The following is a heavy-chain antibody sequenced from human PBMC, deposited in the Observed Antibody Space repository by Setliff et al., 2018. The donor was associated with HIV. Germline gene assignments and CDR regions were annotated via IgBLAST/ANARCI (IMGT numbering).Heavy chain of an antibody. D-gene: IGHD1-26*01. J-gene: IGHJ4*02. CDR1: GYTFTSYG. Sequence: WASVKVSCKASGYTFTSYGISWVRQAPGQGLEWMGWISAYNGNTNYAQRLQGRVTMTTDTSTSTAYMELRSLRSDDTAVYYCARDQIPRIVGATGFDYWGQGTLVTSPQ. V-gene: IGHV1-18*01. CDR3: ARDQIPRIVGATGFDY. CDR2: ISAYNGNT.